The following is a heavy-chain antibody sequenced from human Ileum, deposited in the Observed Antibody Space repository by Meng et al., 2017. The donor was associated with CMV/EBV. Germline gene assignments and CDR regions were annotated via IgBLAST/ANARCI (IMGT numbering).Heavy chain of an antibody. CDR2: INPSGGST. V-gene: IGHV1-46*01. CDR1: GYTFTSYY. D-gene: IGHD2-2*01. J-gene: IGHJ4*02. CDR3: ARDTCSSTSCYRENDY. Sequence: SGYTFTSYYMHWVRQAPGQGLEWMGIINPSGGSTSYAQKFQGRVTMTRDTSTSTVYMELSSLRSEDTAVYYCARDTCSSTSCYRENDYWGQGTLVTVSS.